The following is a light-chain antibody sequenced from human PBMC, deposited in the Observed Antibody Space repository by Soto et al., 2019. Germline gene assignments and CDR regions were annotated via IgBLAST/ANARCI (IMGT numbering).Light chain of an antibody. J-gene: IGKJ5*01. CDR2: GTS. Sequence: EIVLTQSPGTLSLSPGERATLSCRASQSVSSGYLAWYQQKPGQAPRLLIFGTSNRATGIPDRFSGSGSGTDFTLTISRLEPEDFAVYYCQQYGSSPPITFGQGTRLEIK. CDR1: QSVSSGY. CDR3: QQYGSSPPIT. V-gene: IGKV3-20*01.